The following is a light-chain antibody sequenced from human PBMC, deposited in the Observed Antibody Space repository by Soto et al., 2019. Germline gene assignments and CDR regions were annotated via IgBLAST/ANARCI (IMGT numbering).Light chain of an antibody. Sequence: QCALTQPASVSGPPGQSITISCTGTSSDVGSFNYVSWYQQHPGKVPKLMIYDVTNRPSGVSNRFSGSKSGNTASLIISGLQAADEADYYCNSFTSSTTWVFGGGTKLTVL. CDR2: DVT. CDR1: SSDVGSFNY. CDR3: NSFTSSTTWV. J-gene: IGLJ3*02. V-gene: IGLV2-14*01.